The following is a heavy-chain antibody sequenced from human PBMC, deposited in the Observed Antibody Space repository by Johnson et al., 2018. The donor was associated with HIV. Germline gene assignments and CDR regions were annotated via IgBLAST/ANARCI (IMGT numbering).Heavy chain of an antibody. CDR3: AKHPDAFDI. Sequence: QVQLVESGGGLVQPGGSLRLSCAASGFTFSSYAMSWVRQAPGKGLEWVAFIRYDGSKKYYADSVKGRFTISRDNSKNTLYLQMNSLRAEDTAVYYCAKHPDAFDIWGQGTMVTVSS. J-gene: IGHJ3*02. V-gene: IGHV3-30*02. CDR1: GFTFSSYA. CDR2: IRYDGSKK.